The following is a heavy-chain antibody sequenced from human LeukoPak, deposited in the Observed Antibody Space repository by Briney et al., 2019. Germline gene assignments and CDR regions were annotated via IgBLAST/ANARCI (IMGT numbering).Heavy chain of an antibody. V-gene: IGHV4-4*07. D-gene: IGHD3-10*01. Sequence: SETLSLTCTVSGGSISSYYWSWIRQPAGQGLEWIGRIYTSGSTNYNPSLKSRVTMSVDTSKNQFSLKLSSVTAADTAVYYCARELRGVDGSGGSRWFDPWGQGTLVTVSS. CDR2: IYTSGST. CDR3: ARELRGVDGSGGSRWFDP. CDR1: GGSISSYY. J-gene: IGHJ5*02.